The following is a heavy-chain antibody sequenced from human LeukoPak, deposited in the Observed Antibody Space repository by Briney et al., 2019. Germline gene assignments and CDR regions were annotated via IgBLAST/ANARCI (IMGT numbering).Heavy chain of an antibody. CDR2: ISGSGGST. J-gene: IGHJ5*02. D-gene: IGHD3-9*01. CDR1: GFTSSNYG. V-gene: IGHV3-23*01. CDR3: AKDSYYDILTGYNWFDP. Sequence: PGGSLRLSCAASGFTSSNYGFHWVRQAPGKGLEWVSAISGSGGSTYYADSVKGRFTISRDNSKNTLYLQMNSLRAEDTAVYYCAKDSYYDILTGYNWFDPWGQGTLVTVSS.